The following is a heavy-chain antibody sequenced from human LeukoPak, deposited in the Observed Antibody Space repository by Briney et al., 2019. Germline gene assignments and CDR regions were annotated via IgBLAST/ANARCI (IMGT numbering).Heavy chain of an antibody. D-gene: IGHD4-17*01. Sequence: SETLSLTCTVSGGSINSYYWSWIRQPAGQGLEWIGRIYTSGSSSYNPSLKSRVTMSVDTSKNQFSLRLTSVTAADTAVYYCARAAYGDYRYYYFYLDVWGKGTTVTVSS. CDR3: ARAAYGDYRYYYFYLDV. V-gene: IGHV4-4*07. J-gene: IGHJ6*03. CDR1: GGSINSYY. CDR2: IYTSGSS.